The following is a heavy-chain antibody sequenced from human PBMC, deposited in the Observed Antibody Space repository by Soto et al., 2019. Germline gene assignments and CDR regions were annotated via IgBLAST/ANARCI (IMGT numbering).Heavy chain of an antibody. J-gene: IGHJ5*02. D-gene: IGHD1-7*01. Sequence: SVKVSCKASGGTFSSYAISWLRQAPGHGLEWMGGIIPIFGTANYAQKFQGRVTITADKSTSTAYMELSSLRSEDTAVYYCARDAGSPGTHPFHWFDPWGQGTLVTVSS. CDR3: ARDAGSPGTHPFHWFDP. CDR1: GGTFSSYA. CDR2: IIPIFGTA. V-gene: IGHV1-69*06.